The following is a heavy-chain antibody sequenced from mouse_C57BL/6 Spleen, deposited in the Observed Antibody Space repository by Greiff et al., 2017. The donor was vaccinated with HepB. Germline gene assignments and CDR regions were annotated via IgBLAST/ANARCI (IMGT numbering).Heavy chain of an antibody. V-gene: IGHV14-3*01. CDR2: IDPANGNT. CDR1: GFNIKNTY. D-gene: IGHD1-1*01. Sequence: VQLQQSVAELVRPGASVKLSCTASGFNIKNTYMHWVKQRPEQGLEWIGRIDPANGNTKYAPKFQGKATITADTSSNTAYLQLSSLTSEDTALYYCARPLDYYGSSYYFDYWGQGTTLTVSS. CDR3: ARPLDYYGSSYYFDY. J-gene: IGHJ2*01.